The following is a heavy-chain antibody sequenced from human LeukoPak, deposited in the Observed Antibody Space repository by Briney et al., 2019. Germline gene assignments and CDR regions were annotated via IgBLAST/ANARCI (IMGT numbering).Heavy chain of an antibody. D-gene: IGHD3-3*01. CDR1: GYTFTSYY. Sequence: ASVKVSCKASGYTFTSYYMHWVRQAPGQGLEWMGIINPSGGNTSYAQKFQGRVTMTRDTSTSTVYMELSSLRSEDTAVYYCARYDFWYYYMDVWGKGTTVTVSS. CDR3: ARYDFWYYYMDV. CDR2: INPSGGNT. V-gene: IGHV1-46*01. J-gene: IGHJ6*03.